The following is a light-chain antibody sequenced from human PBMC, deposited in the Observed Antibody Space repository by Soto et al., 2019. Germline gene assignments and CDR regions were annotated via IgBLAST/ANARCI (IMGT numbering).Light chain of an antibody. J-gene: IGKJ2*01. CDR1: QSALFSASNKNY. Sequence: DVVLTQSPDSLAMSLGETATITCRTSQSALFSASNKNYIAWYQRRPGQPLRLLFYWASTRASGVPERLSGSGSGTDFTLTISSLQPDDAAIYYCQQYFSIPMFTFAQGTKLQIK. V-gene: IGKV4-1*01. CDR3: QQYFSIPMFT. CDR2: WAS.